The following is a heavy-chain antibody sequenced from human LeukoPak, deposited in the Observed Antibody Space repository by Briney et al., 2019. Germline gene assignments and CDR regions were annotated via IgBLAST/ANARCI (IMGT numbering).Heavy chain of an antibody. D-gene: IGHD6-13*01. Sequence: PGGSLRLSCAASGFTFSCYSMNWVRRAPGKGLEWVSSISSSSSYIYYADSVKGRFTISRDNAKNSLYLQMNSLRAEDTAVYYCARAMYSRAYYYGMDVWGQGTTVTVSS. V-gene: IGHV3-21*01. CDR2: ISSSSSYI. CDR3: ARAMYSRAYYYGMDV. CDR1: GFTFSCYS. J-gene: IGHJ6*02.